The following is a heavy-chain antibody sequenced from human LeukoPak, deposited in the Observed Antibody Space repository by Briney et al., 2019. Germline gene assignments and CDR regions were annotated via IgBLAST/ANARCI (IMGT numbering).Heavy chain of an antibody. V-gene: IGHV1-2*02. CDR1: GYTFTGYY. CDR2: INPNSGGT. J-gene: IGHJ3*02. CDR3: ARGGRDSYGPRDAFDT. Sequence: GASVKVSCKASGYTFTGYYMHWVRQAPGQGLEWMGWINPNSGGTNYAQKFQGRVTMTRDTSISTAYMELSRLRSDDTAVYYCARGGRDSYGPRDAFDTWGQGTMVTVSS. D-gene: IGHD5-18*01.